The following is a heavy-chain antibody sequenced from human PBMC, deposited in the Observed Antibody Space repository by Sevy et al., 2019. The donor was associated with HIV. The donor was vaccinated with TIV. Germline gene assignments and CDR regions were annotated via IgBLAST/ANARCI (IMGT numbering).Heavy chain of an antibody. J-gene: IGHJ4*02. V-gene: IGHV1-18*01. Sequence: ASVKVSCKASGYTFTSYGITWVRQVPGQGLEWMGWISSYNDNTNYAQNLQGRVTMTTDTSTSTAYMELRSLRSDDTAVYYCARVPSAQYSSSWYYFDYWGQGTLVTVSS. CDR3: ARVPSAQYSSSWYYFDY. D-gene: IGHD6-13*01. CDR2: ISSYNDNT. CDR1: GYTFTSYG.